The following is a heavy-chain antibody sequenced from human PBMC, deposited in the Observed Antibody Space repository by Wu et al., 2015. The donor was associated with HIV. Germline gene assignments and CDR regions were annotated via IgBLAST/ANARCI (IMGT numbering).Heavy chain of an antibody. D-gene: IGHD5-24*01. Sequence: QVQLVQSGAEVKKPGASVKVSCKASGLHLLPAMVSAGCDRPWQGLEWMGWISAYNGNTNYAQKLQGRVTMTTDTSTSTAYMELRSLRSDDTAVYYCASGRRRDGYNFIPEIDYYFDYWGQGTLVTVSS. J-gene: IGHJ4*02. CDR3: ASGRRRDGYNFIPEIDYYFDY. CDR2: ISAYNGNT. V-gene: IGHV1-18*01. CDR1: GLHLLPAMV.